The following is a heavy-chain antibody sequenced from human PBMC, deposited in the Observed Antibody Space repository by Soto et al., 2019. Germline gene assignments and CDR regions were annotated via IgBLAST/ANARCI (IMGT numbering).Heavy chain of an antibody. CDR1: GVTFSSSW. CDR2: INSDGSST. D-gene: IGHD1-26*01. V-gene: IGHV3-74*01. CDR3: ARESTTWSPLDY. J-gene: IGHJ4*02. Sequence: PGGSMRLSCAASGVTFSSSWMHWVRQAPGKGLVWVSHINSDGSSTRYADSVKGRFTISRDNAKNTLYVEMTSLRAEDTAVYYCARESTTWSPLDYWGQGTLVTVSS.